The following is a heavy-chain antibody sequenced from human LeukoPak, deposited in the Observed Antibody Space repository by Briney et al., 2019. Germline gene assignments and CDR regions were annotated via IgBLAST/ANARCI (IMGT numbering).Heavy chain of an antibody. J-gene: IGHJ4*02. V-gene: IGHV4-34*01. CDR2: INHSGST. D-gene: IGHD6-13*01. CDR3: ARGAVYSSSWYEDYFDY. Sequence: PSETLSLTCAVYGGSFSGYYWSWIRQPPGKGLEWIGEINHSGSTNYNPSLKSRVTISVDTSKNQFSLKLSSVTAADTAVYYYARGAVYSSSWYEDYFDYWGQGTLVTVSS. CDR1: GGSFSGYY.